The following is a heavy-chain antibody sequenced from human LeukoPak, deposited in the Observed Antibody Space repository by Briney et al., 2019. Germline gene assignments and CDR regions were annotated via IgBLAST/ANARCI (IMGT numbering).Heavy chain of an antibody. D-gene: IGHD4-23*01. Sequence: GASVKVSCKASGYTFTSYYMHWVRQAPGQGLEWMGWINPNSGGTNYAQKFQGWVTMTRDTSISTAYMELSRLRTDDTAVYYCARERVVTPRYYYYYGMDVWGQGTTVTVSS. J-gene: IGHJ6*02. V-gene: IGHV1-2*04. CDR2: INPNSGGT. CDR1: GYTFTSYY. CDR3: ARERVVTPRYYYYYGMDV.